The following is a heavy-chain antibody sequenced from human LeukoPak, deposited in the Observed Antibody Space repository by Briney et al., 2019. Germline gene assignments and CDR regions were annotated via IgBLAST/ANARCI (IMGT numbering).Heavy chain of an antibody. V-gene: IGHV1-2*02. Sequence: ASVTVSCTASGYTFIDYHIHWVRQAPGQGLEWMGWINPKNGGTRLAQRLQGRVTMTRDTSTGTVYMELSSLRSDDTAVYYCATKKTPLYCGGDCYSGLGWFDPWGQGTLITVSS. CDR3: ATKKTPLYCGGDCYSGLGWFDP. J-gene: IGHJ5*02. CDR1: GYTFIDYH. CDR2: INPKNGGT. D-gene: IGHD2-21*02.